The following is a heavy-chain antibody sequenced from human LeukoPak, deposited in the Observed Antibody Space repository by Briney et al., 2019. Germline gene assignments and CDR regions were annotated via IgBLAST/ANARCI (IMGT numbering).Heavy chain of an antibody. D-gene: IGHD3-22*01. J-gene: IGHJ4*02. Sequence: GGSLRLSCAASGFTFDDYGMSWVRQAPGKGLVWVSRINSDGSSTSYADSVKGRFTISRDNAKNTVYLQMNSLRAEDTAVYYCARSLGSSGYQDYWGQGTLVTVSS. V-gene: IGHV3-74*01. CDR3: ARSLGSSGYQDY. CDR1: GFTFDDYG. CDR2: INSDGSST.